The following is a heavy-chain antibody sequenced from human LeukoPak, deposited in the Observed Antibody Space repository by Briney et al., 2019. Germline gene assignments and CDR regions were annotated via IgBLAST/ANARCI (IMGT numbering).Heavy chain of an antibody. Sequence: SETLSLTCTVSGGSISSGSYYWSWIRQPAGKGLEWIGRIYTSGSTNYNPSLKSRVTISVDTSKNQFSLKLSSVTAADTAVYYCASLYYYDSSGYYRTYSIFDYWGQGTLVTVSS. V-gene: IGHV4-61*02. CDR1: GGSISSGSYY. CDR3: ASLYYYDSSGYYRTYSIFDY. J-gene: IGHJ4*02. D-gene: IGHD3-22*01. CDR2: IYTSGST.